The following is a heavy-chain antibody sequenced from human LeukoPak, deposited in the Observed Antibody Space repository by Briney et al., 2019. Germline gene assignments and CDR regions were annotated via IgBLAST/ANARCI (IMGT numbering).Heavy chain of an antibody. CDR2: ISAGGYNT. Sequence: GGSLRLSCAASGFTFSSYAMTWVRHGPGKGLEWVSSISAGGYNTYYADSVRGRFTISRDKSKNTLYLQMNSLRAEDTAVYYCSKDAHSSSSTGWGQGTLVTVSS. D-gene: IGHD6-13*01. V-gene: IGHV3-23*01. CDR1: GFTFSSYA. CDR3: SKDAHSSSSTG. J-gene: IGHJ4*02.